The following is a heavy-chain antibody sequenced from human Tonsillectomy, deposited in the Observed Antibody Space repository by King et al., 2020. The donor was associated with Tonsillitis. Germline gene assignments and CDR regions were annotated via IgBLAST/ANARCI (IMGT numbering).Heavy chain of an antibody. J-gene: IGHJ6*03. V-gene: IGHV5-10-1*03. Sequence: VQLVESGAEMKKPGESLRISCKGSGYSFTTYWISWVRQMPGKGLEWMGRIDPSDSYTDYSPSFQGHVTISADKSISTAYLQWSSLKASDTAMYYCARHGTIEAPPYYYYIDVWGKGTTVTVSS. CDR2: IDPSDSYT. CDR3: ARHGTIEAPPYYYYIDV. D-gene: IGHD5-24*01. CDR1: GYSFTTYW.